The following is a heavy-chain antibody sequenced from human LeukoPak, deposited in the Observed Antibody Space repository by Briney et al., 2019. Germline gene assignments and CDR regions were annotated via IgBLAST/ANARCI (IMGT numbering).Heavy chain of an antibody. J-gene: IGHJ4*02. CDR2: IYYSGST. V-gene: IGHV4-59*08. Sequence: SETLSLTYTVSGGSISSYYWSWIRQPPGKGLEWIGYIYYSGSTNYNPSLKSRVTISVDTSKNQFSLKLSSVTAADTAVYYCARTIAAAGDEYFDYWGQGTLVTVSS. CDR1: GGSISSYY. D-gene: IGHD6-13*01. CDR3: ARTIAAAGDEYFDY.